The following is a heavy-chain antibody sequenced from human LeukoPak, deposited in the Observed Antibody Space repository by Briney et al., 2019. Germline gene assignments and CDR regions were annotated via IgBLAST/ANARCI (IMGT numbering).Heavy chain of an antibody. Sequence: SETLSLTCAVYGGSFSGYYWSWIRQPSGKGVEWLGEINHSGSTNYNPSLKSRVTISVDTSKNQFSLKLSSVTAADTAVYYCARGSVAGLFGYWGQGTLVTVSS. V-gene: IGHV4-34*01. CDR3: ARGSVAGLFGY. CDR2: INHSGST. CDR1: GGSFSGYY. J-gene: IGHJ4*02. D-gene: IGHD6-19*01.